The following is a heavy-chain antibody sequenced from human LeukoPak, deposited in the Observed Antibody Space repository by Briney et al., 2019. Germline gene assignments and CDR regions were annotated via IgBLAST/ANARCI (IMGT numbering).Heavy chain of an antibody. D-gene: IGHD4-23*01. CDR3: ATAHYGGNYFDY. J-gene: IGHJ4*02. Sequence: VASVKVSCKVPGYTLTELSMHWVRQAPRKGLEWMGGFDPEDGETIYAQKFQGRVTMTEDTSTDTAYMELSSLRSEDTAVYYCATAHYGGNYFDYWGQGTLVTVSS. CDR2: FDPEDGET. CDR1: GYTLTELS. V-gene: IGHV1-24*01.